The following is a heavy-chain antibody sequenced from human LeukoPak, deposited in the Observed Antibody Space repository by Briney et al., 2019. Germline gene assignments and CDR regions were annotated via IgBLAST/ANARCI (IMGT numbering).Heavy chain of an antibody. V-gene: IGHV3-15*01. Sequence: PGGSLRLSCAASGFTFSDAWMSWVRQSPGKGLEWVGRIKSKTYGGTTDYAAPVKGRFTISRDDSKNTVYLQMNSLKTEHTAVYYCTTATSYWGQGSLVTVSS. CDR2: IKSKTYGGTT. CDR1: GFTFSDAW. CDR3: TTATSY. J-gene: IGHJ4*02.